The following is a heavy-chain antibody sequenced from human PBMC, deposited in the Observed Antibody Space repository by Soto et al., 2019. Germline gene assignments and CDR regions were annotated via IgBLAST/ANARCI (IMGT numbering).Heavy chain of an antibody. CDR3: AKGRYDFWSPYYFDS. J-gene: IGHJ4*02. Sequence: EVQLVESGGXXXQPGRSLRLSCVGTGLNFDDFAMHWVRQAPGKGLEWVSGITWNSRVLAYADSVKGRFTISRDNARNSLYLQMDSLRDEDTALYYCAKGRYDFWSPYYFDSWGQGTLVTVSS. V-gene: IGHV3-9*01. D-gene: IGHD3-3*01. CDR2: ITWNSRVL. CDR1: GLNFDDFA.